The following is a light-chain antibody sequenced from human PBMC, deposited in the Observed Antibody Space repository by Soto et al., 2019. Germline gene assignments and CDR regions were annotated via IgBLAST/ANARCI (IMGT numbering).Light chain of an antibody. CDR2: EVS. CDR1: SSDVGGYNY. V-gene: IGLV2-14*01. CDR3: NSHERSNIRV. Sequence: QSALTQPASVSGSPGQSITISCTGTSSDVGGYNYVSWFQQHSGKAPNLMIYEVSRRPSGVSDRFTGSKSGNTASLTISGLQADEEADYYCNSHERSNIRVFGVGTKLTVL. J-gene: IGLJ3*02.